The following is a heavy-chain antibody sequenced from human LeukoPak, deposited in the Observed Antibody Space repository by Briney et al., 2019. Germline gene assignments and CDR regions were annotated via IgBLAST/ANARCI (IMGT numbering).Heavy chain of an antibody. J-gene: IGHJ4*02. CDR2: ISSSGSAI. Sequence: GGSLRLSCAASGFTFSSYEMSWVRQAPGKGLEWISYISSSGSAIYYADSVKGRFTISRDNSKNTLYLQMNSLRAEDTAVYYCAKVPVRGVLERVYFDYWGQGTLVTVSS. CDR1: GFTFSSYE. D-gene: IGHD3-10*01. CDR3: AKVPVRGVLERVYFDY. V-gene: IGHV3-48*03.